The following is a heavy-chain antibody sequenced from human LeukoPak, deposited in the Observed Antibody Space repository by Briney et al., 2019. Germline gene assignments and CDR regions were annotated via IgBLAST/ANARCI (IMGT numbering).Heavy chain of an antibody. D-gene: IGHD6-6*01. CDR2: INHSGST. CDR1: GGSLSGYY. J-gene: IGHJ6*02. CDR3: ARAFVRSIAARPYYYYGMDV. Sequence: KSSETLSLTCAVYGGSLSGYYWSWIRQPPGKGLEWIGEINHSGSTNYNPSLKSRVTISVDTSKNQFSLKLSSVTAADTAVYYCARAFVRSIAARPYYYYGMDVWGQGTTVTVSS. V-gene: IGHV4-34*01.